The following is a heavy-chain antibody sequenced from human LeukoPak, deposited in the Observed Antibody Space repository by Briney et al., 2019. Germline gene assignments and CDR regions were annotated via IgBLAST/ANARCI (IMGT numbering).Heavy chain of an antibody. CDR2: IYSSGTT. J-gene: IGHJ4*02. CDR3: ARGGGDYDSSSYFDY. D-gene: IGHD3-22*01. CDR1: GFTVSSNY. Sequence: GGSLRLSCAASGFTVSSNYMSWVRQAPGKGLEWVSVIYSSGTTYYADSVKGRFTISRDNSKNTLYLQMNSLRAEDTAVYYCARGGGDYDSSSYFDYWGRGTLVTVSS. V-gene: IGHV3-53*01.